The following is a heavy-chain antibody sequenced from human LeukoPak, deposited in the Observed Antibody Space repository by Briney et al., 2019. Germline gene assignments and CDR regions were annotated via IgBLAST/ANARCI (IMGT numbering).Heavy chain of an antibody. CDR1: VYTFTGYY. CDR3: ARGHYSDSSAFLTWFDP. V-gene: IGHV1-2*02. Sequence: ASVKVSCKASVYTFTGYYLHWVRQAPGQGLEWMGWINPNSGGTNYAQKFQGRVTLTRDTSMTTAYMELSTLRSDDTAVYYCARGHYSDSSAFLTWFDPWGQGTLVTVSS. D-gene: IGHD3-22*01. CDR2: INPNSGGT. J-gene: IGHJ5*02.